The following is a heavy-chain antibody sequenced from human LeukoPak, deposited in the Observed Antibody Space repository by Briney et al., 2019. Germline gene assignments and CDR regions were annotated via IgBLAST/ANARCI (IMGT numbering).Heavy chain of an antibody. Sequence: GGSLRLSCAASGFTFSSYGLHWVRQAPGKGLEWVAVIWYDGSNKYYADSVKGRFTISRDNSKNTLYLQMNSLRAEDTAVYYCAKELRHRLVEDNWGQGTLVTVSS. CDR2: IWYDGSNK. CDR3: AKELRHRLVEDN. D-gene: IGHD6-19*01. V-gene: IGHV3-30*02. CDR1: GFTFSSYG. J-gene: IGHJ4*02.